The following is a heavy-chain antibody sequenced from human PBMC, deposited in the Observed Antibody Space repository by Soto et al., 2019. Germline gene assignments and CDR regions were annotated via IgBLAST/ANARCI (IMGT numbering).Heavy chain of an antibody. CDR2: ISSSSSYI. CDR3: ARAPREQQLMYSWFDP. V-gene: IGHV3-21*04. Sequence: GGSLRLSCAASGFTFSSYSMNWVRQAPGKGLEWVSSISSSSSYIYYADSVKGRFTISRDNAKNSLYLQMNSLRAEDTAVYYCARAPREQQLMYSWFDPWGQGTLXTVSS. J-gene: IGHJ5*02. D-gene: IGHD6-13*01. CDR1: GFTFSSYS.